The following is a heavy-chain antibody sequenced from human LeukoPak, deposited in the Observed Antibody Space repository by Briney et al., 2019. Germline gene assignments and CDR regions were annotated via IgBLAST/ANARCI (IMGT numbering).Heavy chain of an antibody. CDR3: AREGYCSSTSCYTNWFDP. CDR2: IYYSGST. V-gene: IGHV4-59*01. D-gene: IGHD2-2*02. Sequence: PSETLSLTCTVSGGSISSYYWSWIRKPPGKGLEWIGYIYYSGSTNYNPSLKSRVTISVDTSKNQFSLKLSSVTAADTAVYYCAREGYCSSTSCYTNWFDPWGQGTLVTVSS. CDR1: GGSISSYY. J-gene: IGHJ5*02.